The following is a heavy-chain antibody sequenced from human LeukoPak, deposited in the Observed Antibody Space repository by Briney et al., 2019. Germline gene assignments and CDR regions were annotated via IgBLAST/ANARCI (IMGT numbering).Heavy chain of an antibody. CDR2: IEQDGSGE. V-gene: IGHV3-7*01. Sequence: PGGSLRLSCAASGFTFSTSWMGWVRQTPGKGLEWVANIEQDGSGEIYVDSVKGRFTISRGNAKNSLYLQMNSLRAEDTSVYYCTRGGGDCWGQGTLVTVSS. CDR1: GFTFSTSW. J-gene: IGHJ4*01. D-gene: IGHD3-16*01. CDR3: TRGGGDC.